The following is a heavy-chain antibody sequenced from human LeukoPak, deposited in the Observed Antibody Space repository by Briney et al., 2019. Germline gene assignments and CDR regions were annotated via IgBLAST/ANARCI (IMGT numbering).Heavy chain of an antibody. CDR2: INHSGTT. CDR3: ARGSRYDFWTGYSIFFDY. D-gene: IGHD3-3*01. V-gene: IGHV4-34*01. J-gene: IGHJ4*02. Sequence: PSETLSLTCVVYGGSFSGYYWSWIRQPPGKGLEWIGEINHSGTTNYNPSLKSRVTISVDTSKNQFSLKLSSVTAADTAVYYCARGSRYDFWTGYSIFFDYWGQGTLVTVSS. CDR1: GGSFSGYY.